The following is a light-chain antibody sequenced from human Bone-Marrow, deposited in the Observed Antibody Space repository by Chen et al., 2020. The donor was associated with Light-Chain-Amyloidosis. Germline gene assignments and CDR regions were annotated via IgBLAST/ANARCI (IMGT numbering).Light chain of an antibody. Sequence: NFMLTQPHSVSESPGKTVIISCTRSSGSIATDYVQWYQQRPGSSPTTVIYEDDQRPSGVPDRFSGARDRASNSASLTISGLKTEEEADYYCQSYQGSSQGVFGGGTTLTVL. V-gene: IGLV6-57*01. CDR2: EDD. J-gene: IGLJ3*02. CDR1: SGSIATDY. CDR3: QSYQGSSQGV.